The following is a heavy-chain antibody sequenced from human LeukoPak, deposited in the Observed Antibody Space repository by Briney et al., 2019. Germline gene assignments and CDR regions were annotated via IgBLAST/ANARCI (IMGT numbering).Heavy chain of an antibody. J-gene: IGHJ4*02. V-gene: IGHV4-59*01. CDR2: IYYTGRS. D-gene: IGHD2-21*02. CDR1: GGSMNKYY. CDR3: ARLYCGSDCYAFDY. Sequence: SETLSLTCTVSGGSMNKYYWSWIRQPPGKGLEWIAYIYYTGRSNYSPSLKSRVTISVDTSKNQFSLRLSSVTAADTAVYYCARLYCGSDCYAFDYWGQGALVTVSS.